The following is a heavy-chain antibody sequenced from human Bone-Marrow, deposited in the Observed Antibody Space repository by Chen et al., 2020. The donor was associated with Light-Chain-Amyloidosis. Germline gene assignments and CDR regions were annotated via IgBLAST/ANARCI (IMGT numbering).Heavy chain of an antibody. V-gene: IGHV1-2*02. J-gene: IGHJ4*02. CDR1: GYTFNGYY. CDR2: INPNSGGT. Sequence: QVQLAQSGAEVKKPGASVKVSCKASGYTFNGYYIHWVRQAPGQGLEWMGWINPNSGGTNYAQNFQGRVTMTRDTSISTAYMELSRLRFDDTAVYYCARGPLNYGYEFLDYWGQGTLVTVSS. D-gene: IGHD5-18*01. CDR3: ARGPLNYGYEFLDY.